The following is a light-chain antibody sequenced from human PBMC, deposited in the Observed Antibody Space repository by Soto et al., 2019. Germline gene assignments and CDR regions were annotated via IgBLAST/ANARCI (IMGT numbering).Light chain of an antibody. CDR3: LQDYNYPRT. CDR1: QGIRND. V-gene: IGKV1-6*02. CDR2: AAS. J-gene: IGKJ1*01. Sequence: AIQMTQSPSSLSTSVGDRVTITCRASQGIRNDLGWYQQKPGKAPKLLINAASSLQSGVPSRFSGSGSGTDFTLTISSLQPEDFATYYCLQDYNYPRTFGQGTKVEIK.